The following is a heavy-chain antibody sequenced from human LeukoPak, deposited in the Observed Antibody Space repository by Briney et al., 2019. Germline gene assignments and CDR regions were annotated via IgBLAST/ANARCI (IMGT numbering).Heavy chain of an antibody. CDR1: GFTFSGYE. V-gene: IGHV3-48*03. CDR2: ISTSGSTI. D-gene: IGHD3-22*01. Sequence: GGSLRLSCAASGFTFSGYEMNWVRQAPGKGLEWVSYISTSGSTIYYADSVKGRFTISRDNAKNSLYLQMNSLRAEDTAVYYCARDSGSYYDRLDCWGQGTLVTVSS. J-gene: IGHJ4*02. CDR3: ARDSGSYYDRLDC.